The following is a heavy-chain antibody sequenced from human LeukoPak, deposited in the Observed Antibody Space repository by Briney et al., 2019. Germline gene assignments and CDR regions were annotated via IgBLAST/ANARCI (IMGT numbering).Heavy chain of an antibody. CDR1: GGSISSSSYY. Sequence: SETLSLTCTVSGGSISSSSYYWGWIRQPPGKGLEWIGSIYYSGSTYYNPSLKSRVTISVDTSKNQFSLKLSSVTAADTAVYYCARPQPYCSSTRCSYFDYWGQGTLVTVSS. D-gene: IGHD2-2*01. CDR3: ARPQPYCSSTRCSYFDY. CDR2: IYYSGST. J-gene: IGHJ4*02. V-gene: IGHV4-39*01.